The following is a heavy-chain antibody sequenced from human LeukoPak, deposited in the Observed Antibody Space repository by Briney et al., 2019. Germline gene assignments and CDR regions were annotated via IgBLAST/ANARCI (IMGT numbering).Heavy chain of an antibody. J-gene: IGHJ3*02. CDR3: ARDRACSSTSCRTKGDAFDI. CDR2: IIPIFGTA. D-gene: IGHD2-2*01. Sequence: SVKVSCNASGGTFSSYAISWVRQPPGQGLEWMGGIIPIFGTANYAQKFQGRVTITTDESTSTAYMELSSLRSEDTAVYYCARDRACSSTSCRTKGDAFDIWGQGTMVTVSS. CDR1: GGTFSSYA. V-gene: IGHV1-69*05.